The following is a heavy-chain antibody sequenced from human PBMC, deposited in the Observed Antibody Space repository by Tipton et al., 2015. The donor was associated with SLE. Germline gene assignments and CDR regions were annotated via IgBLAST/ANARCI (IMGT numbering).Heavy chain of an antibody. CDR2: IYHGGST. Sequence: TLSLTCAVSGGSITTTSWWSWVRQPPGKGLEWIGEIYHGGSTNFNPSLKSRVTISVDKSKNQFSLKLSSVTAADTAVYYCARNPTSYCSGGSCYSPWFDPWGQGTLVTVSS. CDR3: ARNPTSYCSGGSCYSPWFDP. D-gene: IGHD2-15*01. V-gene: IGHV4-4*02. CDR1: GGSITTTSW. J-gene: IGHJ5*02.